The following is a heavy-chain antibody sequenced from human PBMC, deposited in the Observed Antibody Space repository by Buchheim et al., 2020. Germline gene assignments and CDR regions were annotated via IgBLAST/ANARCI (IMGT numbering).Heavy chain of an antibody. V-gene: IGHV3-23*01. CDR1: GFTFSSYA. Sequence: EVQLLESGGGLVQPGGSLRLSCAASGFTFSSYAMSWVRQVPGKGLEWVSAITDGGRTYYADSVKGRFTISRDNSQKTLYLQMNSLRAEDTAVYYCAKDGRPYSSSWFDCWGQGTL. CDR3: AKDGRPYSSSWFDC. CDR2: ITDGGRT. D-gene: IGHD6-13*01. J-gene: IGHJ4*02.